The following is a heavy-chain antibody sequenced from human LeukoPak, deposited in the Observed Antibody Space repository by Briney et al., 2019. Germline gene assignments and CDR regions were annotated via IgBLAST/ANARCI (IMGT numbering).Heavy chain of an antibody. Sequence: SETLSLTCTVSGGSISSYYWNWIRQPPGKGLEWIGYIYYSGSTNYNPSLKSRVTISVDTSKNQFSLKLSSVTAADTAVYYCARGHGADYFDYWGQGTLVTVSS. D-gene: IGHD3-10*01. CDR2: IYYSGST. CDR3: ARGHGADYFDY. J-gene: IGHJ4*02. V-gene: IGHV4-59*12. CDR1: GGSISSYY.